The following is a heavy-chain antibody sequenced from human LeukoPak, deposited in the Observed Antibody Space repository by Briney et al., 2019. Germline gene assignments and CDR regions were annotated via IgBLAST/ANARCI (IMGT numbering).Heavy chain of an antibody. Sequence: GGSLRLSCAASGLTFNNYVTSWVRQAPGKGLEWVSGISGSGGSTYYADSVKGRFTISRDNSKNTLYLQINSLRAEDTALYYCASRAYYDRSAYYFYYFDYWGQGTLVTVSS. V-gene: IGHV3-23*01. D-gene: IGHD3-22*01. J-gene: IGHJ4*02. CDR3: ASRAYYDRSAYYFYYFDY. CDR1: GLTFNNYV. CDR2: ISGSGGST.